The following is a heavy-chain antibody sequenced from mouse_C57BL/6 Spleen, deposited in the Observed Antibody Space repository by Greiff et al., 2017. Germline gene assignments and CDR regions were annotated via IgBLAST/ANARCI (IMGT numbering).Heavy chain of an antibody. Sequence: EVHLVESGGGLVKPGGSLKLSCAASGFTFSSYAMSWVRQTPEKRLEWVATISDGGSYTYYPDNVKGRFTISRDNAKNNLYLQMSHLKSEDTAMYYCARVYYGNSAWFAYWGQGTLVTVSA. CDR1: GFTFSSYA. D-gene: IGHD2-1*01. J-gene: IGHJ3*01. CDR2: ISDGGSYT. CDR3: ARVYYGNSAWFAY. V-gene: IGHV5-4*01.